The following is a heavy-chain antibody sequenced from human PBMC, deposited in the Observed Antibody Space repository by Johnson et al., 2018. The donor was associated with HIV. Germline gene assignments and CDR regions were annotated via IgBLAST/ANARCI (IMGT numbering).Heavy chain of an antibody. CDR2: IKQDGSEK. V-gene: IGHV3-7*02. Sequence: VQLVESGGGVVQPGRSLRLSCAASGFTLSSYWMSWVRQAPGKGLEWVANIKQDGSEKYYGDSVKGRFTISGDASRNTLFLQMNSLRAEDTAVYYCAFEEPYSAAAGIDAFDIWGQGTMVTVSS. CDR3: AFEEPYSAAAGIDAFDI. CDR1: GFTLSSYW. J-gene: IGHJ3*02. D-gene: IGHD6-13*01.